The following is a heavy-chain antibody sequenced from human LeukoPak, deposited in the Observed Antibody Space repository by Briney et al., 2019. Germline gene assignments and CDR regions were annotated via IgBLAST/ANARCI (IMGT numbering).Heavy chain of an antibody. D-gene: IGHD6-19*01. CDR1: GFTFSSYW. CDR3: AKVGSWGAVAGKTLPVEYFQH. J-gene: IGHJ1*01. Sequence: PGGSLRLSCAASGFTFSSYWMSWVRQAPGKGLEWVANIKQDGSEKYYVDSVKGRFTISRDNAKNSLYLQMNSLRAEDTAVYYCAKVGSWGAVAGKTLPVEYFQHWGQGTLVTVSS. V-gene: IGHV3-7*03. CDR2: IKQDGSEK.